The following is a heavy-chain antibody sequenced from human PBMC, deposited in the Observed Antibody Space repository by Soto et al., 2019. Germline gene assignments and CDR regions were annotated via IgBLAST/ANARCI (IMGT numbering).Heavy chain of an antibody. Sequence: QVQLVESGGGVVQPGRSLRLSCAASGFTFSSYAMHWVRQAPGKGLEWVAVISYDGSNKYYADSVKGRFTISRDNSKNQLYLQMSSLRAEDTAVYYCARVVGDSSGYYYEFGAFDIWRQGTMVTVSS. J-gene: IGHJ3*02. D-gene: IGHD3-22*01. V-gene: IGHV3-30-3*01. CDR1: GFTFSSYA. CDR3: ARVVGDSSGYYYEFGAFDI. CDR2: ISYDGSNK.